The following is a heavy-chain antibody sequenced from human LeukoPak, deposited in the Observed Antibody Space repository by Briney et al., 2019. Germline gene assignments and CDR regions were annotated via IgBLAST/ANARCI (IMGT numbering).Heavy chain of an antibody. CDR3: ARSLFRTSGGYYYMDV. V-gene: IGHV1-8*03. CDR1: GYTFTSYD. J-gene: IGHJ6*03. Sequence: GASVKVSCKASGYTFTSYDINWVRQATGQGLEWMGWMNPNSGNTGYAQKFQGRVTITTDESTSTAYMELSSLTCEDTAVYYCARSLFRTSGGYYYMDVWDKGTTVTVSS. D-gene: IGHD3/OR15-3a*01. CDR2: MNPNSGNT.